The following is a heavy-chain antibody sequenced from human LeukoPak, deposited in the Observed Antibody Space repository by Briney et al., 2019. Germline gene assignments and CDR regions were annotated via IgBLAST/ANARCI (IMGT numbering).Heavy chain of an antibody. J-gene: IGHJ4*02. CDR1: GYTFTSYY. CDR2: IIPIFGTA. V-gene: IGHV1-69*13. Sequence: SVKVSCKASGYTFTSYYMHWVRQAPGQGLEWMGGIIPIFGTANYAQKFQGRVTITADESTSTAYMELSSLRSEDTAVYYCAGETSGYGFSPDYWGQGTLVTVSS. CDR3: AGETSGYGFSPDY. D-gene: IGHD6-13*01.